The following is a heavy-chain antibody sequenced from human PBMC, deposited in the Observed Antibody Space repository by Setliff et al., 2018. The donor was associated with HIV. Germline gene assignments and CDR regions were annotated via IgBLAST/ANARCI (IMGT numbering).Heavy chain of an antibody. V-gene: IGHV3-74*01. D-gene: IGHD2-15*01. CDR1: GFTFSSYW. J-gene: IGHJ6*03. CDR2: INSDGSST. Sequence: PGGSLRLSCAASGFTFSSYWMHWVRQAPGKGLVWVSRINSDGSSTSYADSVKGRFTISRDNSKNTLYLQMNSLRAEDTAVYYCARDQVANYYYYYMDVWGKGTTVTVS. CDR3: ARDQVANYYYYYMDV.